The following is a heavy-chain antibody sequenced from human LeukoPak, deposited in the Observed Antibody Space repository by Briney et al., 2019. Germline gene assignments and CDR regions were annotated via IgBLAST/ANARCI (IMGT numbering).Heavy chain of an antibody. CDR1: GFTFTRFW. V-gene: IGHV3-7*01. D-gene: IGHD1-26*01. CDR2: IKHDGSEQ. CDR3: KSGGAAPGSFDY. Sequence: GGSLRLSCAASGFTFTRFWMSWMRQAPGKGLQWVANIKHDGSEQYYVDSVKGRFTISRDNAKNSLLLRMNSLGVEDTAVYYCKSGGAAPGSFDYWGQGALVTVSS. J-gene: IGHJ4*02.